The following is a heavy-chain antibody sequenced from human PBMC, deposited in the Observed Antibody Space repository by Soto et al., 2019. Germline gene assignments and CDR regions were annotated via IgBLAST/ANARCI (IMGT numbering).Heavy chain of an antibody. CDR2: IIPIFGTA. Sequence: SVKVSCTASGGTFSSYAISWVRQAPGQGLEWMGGIIPIFGTANYAQKFQGRVTITADESTSTAYMELSSLRSEDTAVYYCARSIVVVTALDYWGQGTLVTVSS. CDR1: GGTFSSYA. V-gene: IGHV1-69*13. CDR3: ARSIVVVTALDY. D-gene: IGHD2-21*02. J-gene: IGHJ4*02.